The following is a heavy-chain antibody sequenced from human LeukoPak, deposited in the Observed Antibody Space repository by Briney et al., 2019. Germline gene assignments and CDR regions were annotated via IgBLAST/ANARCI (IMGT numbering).Heavy chain of an antibody. D-gene: IGHD2/OR15-2a*01. CDR1: GFTFSTYC. CDR2: IRKDGSEI. CDR3: ARDEYGPLDP. Sequence: GGSLRLSCAASGFTFSTYCMSWVRQAPGKGLEWVANIRKDGSEISYVDSVKGRFTISRDNAKSSLFLQMNRLRAEDTAVYSCARDEYGPLDPWGQGTLVTVSS. V-gene: IGHV3-7*01. J-gene: IGHJ5*02.